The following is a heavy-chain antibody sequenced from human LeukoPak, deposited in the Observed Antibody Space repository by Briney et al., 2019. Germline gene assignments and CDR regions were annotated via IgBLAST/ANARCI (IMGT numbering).Heavy chain of an antibody. Sequence: ASVKVSCKASGYTFTGYYMHWVRQAPGQGLEWMGWINPNSGGTNYAQKFQGRVTMTRDTSISTAYMELNRLRSDDTAVYYCARDPGSGSYYYYYYMDVWGKGTTVTISS. J-gene: IGHJ6*03. CDR3: ARDPGSGSYYYYYYMDV. CDR2: INPNSGGT. V-gene: IGHV1-2*02. D-gene: IGHD3-10*01. CDR1: GYTFTGYY.